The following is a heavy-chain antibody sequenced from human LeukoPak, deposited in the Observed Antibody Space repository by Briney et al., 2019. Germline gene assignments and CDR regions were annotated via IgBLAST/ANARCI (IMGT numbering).Heavy chain of an antibody. CDR2: IYSGGYT. D-gene: IGHD6-19*01. Sequence: GGSLRLSCAASGFTVTTNYMTWVRQAPGKGLEWVSIIYSGGYTDYADSVKGRFTISRDNSKNTLDLQMNSLRAEDTAVYYCVRSFGSGWYFFDYWGRGTLVTVSS. J-gene: IGHJ4*02. CDR3: VRSFGSGWYFFDY. V-gene: IGHV3-66*01. CDR1: GFTVTTNY.